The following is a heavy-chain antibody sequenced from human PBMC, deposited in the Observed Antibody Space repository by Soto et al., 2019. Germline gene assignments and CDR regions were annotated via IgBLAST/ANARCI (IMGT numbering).Heavy chain of an antibody. J-gene: IGHJ4*02. CDR3: ARALAAAADY. V-gene: IGHV4-34*01. D-gene: IGHD6-13*01. CDR2: INHSGST. CDR1: GGSFSGYY. Sequence: SETLSLTCAVYGGSFSGYYWSWIRQPPGKGLEWIGEINHSGSTNYNPSLKSRVTISVDTSKNQFSLKLSSVTAADTAVYYCARALAAAADYWGQGTLVTVSS.